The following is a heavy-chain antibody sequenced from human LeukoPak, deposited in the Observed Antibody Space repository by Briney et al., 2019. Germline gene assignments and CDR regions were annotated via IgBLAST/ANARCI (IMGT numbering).Heavy chain of an antibody. CDR1: GFTFSSYG. V-gene: IGHV3-30*02. Sequence: GGSLRLSCEASGFTFSSYGMHWVRQAPGKGLEWVSFIRYDGSNKYYADSVKGRFTISRDNSKNTLYLQMNSLRAEDTAVYYCAKGGEVEMATIMRYWGQGTLVTVSS. D-gene: IGHD5-24*01. J-gene: IGHJ4*02. CDR3: AKGGEVEMATIMRY. CDR2: IRYDGSNK.